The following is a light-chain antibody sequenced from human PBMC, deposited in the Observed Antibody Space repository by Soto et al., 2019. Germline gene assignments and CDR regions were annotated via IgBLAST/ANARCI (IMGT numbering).Light chain of an antibody. J-gene: IGKJ1*01. CDR1: QTVRNNY. CDR2: DAS. Sequence: IVLTQSPGTLSLSPGERATLSCRASQTVRNNYLAWYQQKPGQAPRLLIYDASSRAAGFPDRFSGSGSGTDFTLTISRLEPEDFAVYYCQQYGSSPRTFGQGTKVDIK. V-gene: IGKV3-20*01. CDR3: QQYGSSPRT.